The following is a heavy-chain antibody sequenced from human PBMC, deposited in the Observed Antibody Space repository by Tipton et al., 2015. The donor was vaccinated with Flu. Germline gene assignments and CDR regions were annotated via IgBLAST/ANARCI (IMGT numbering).Heavy chain of an antibody. CDR1: GDSIGSDFY. V-gene: IGHV4-38-2*02. CDR2: IHRSGST. D-gene: IGHD3-10*01. Sequence: TLSLTCFVSGDSIGSDFYWGWIRQPPGKGLEWIGNIHRSGSTYYNPSLRSRVYISVDTSKNQFSLDLNSVTAADTAVYYCARDQGFGGGLAYDYYAMDVWGQGTTVTVSS. CDR3: ARDQGFGGGLAYDYYAMDV. J-gene: IGHJ6*02.